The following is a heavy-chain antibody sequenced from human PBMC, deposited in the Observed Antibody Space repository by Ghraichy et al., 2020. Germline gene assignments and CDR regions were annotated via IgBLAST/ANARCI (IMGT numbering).Heavy chain of an antibody. CDR1: GGSFSGYY. CDR2: INHSGST. D-gene: IGHD2-15*01. Sequence: SDTLSLTCAVYGGSFSGYYWSWIRQPPGKGLEWIGEINHSGSTNYNPSLKSRVTISVDTSKNQFSLKLSSVTAADTAVYYCARGRLRYCSGGSCYYHRRNYYFDYWGQGTLVTVSS. CDR3: ARGRLRYCSGGSCYYHRRNYYFDY. J-gene: IGHJ4*02. V-gene: IGHV4-34*01.